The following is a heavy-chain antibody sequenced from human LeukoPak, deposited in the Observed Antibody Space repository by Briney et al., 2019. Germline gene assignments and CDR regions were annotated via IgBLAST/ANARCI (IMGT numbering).Heavy chain of an antibody. V-gene: IGHV3-30-3*01. CDR3: ARVDAPGAPCFDY. Sequence: PGGSLRLSCAASGFTFSSYAMHWVRQAPGKGLEWVAVISYDGSNKYYADSVKGRFTISRDNAKNTLYLQMNSLRAEDTAVYYCARVDAPGAPCFDYWGQGTLVTVSS. CDR1: GFTFSSYA. J-gene: IGHJ4*02. CDR2: ISYDGSNK.